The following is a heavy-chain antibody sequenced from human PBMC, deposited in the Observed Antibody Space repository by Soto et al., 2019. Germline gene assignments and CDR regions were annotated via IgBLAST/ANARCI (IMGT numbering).Heavy chain of an antibody. CDR3: ARDPGSWYFDS. J-gene: IGHJ4*02. V-gene: IGHV4-59*01. CDR1: GGSFSGYY. D-gene: IGHD3-10*01. CDR2: VYYSGST. Sequence: SETLSLTCAVYGGSFSGYYWNWIRQPPGKGLELIGYVYYSGSTNYNPSLRSRVNISVDTSKNQLSLKMSSVTAADTAVYYCARDPGSWYFDSWGQGILVTVSS.